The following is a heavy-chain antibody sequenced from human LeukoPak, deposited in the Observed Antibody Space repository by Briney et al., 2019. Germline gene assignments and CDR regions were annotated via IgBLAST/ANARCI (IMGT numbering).Heavy chain of an antibody. CDR1: GYTFTSYG. D-gene: IGHD3-10*01. V-gene: IGHV1-18*01. CDR2: ISAYNGNT. J-gene: IGHJ5*02. Sequence: ASVKVSCKASGYTFTSYGISWVRRAPGQGLEWMGWISAYNGNTNYAQKLQGRVTMTTDTSTSTAYMELRSLRSDDTAVYYCARSNSVRGVIPIWFDPWGQGTLVTVSS. CDR3: ARSNSVRGVIPIWFDP.